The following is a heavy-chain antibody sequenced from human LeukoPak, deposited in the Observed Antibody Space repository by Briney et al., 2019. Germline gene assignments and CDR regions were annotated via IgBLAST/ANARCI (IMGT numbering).Heavy chain of an antibody. V-gene: IGHV4-59*08. D-gene: IGHD1-1*01. CDR1: GGSISSYY. J-gene: IGHJ4*02. Sequence: SETLSLTCTVSGGSISSYYWSWIRQPPGKGLEWIGYSYYSGNTYYNPSLKSRVTISMDTSKNQFSLKLNSMTAADTAVYYCTRWRLGGSNTDDGFDYWGQGTLVTVSS. CDR2: SYYSGNT. CDR3: TRWRLGGSNTDDGFDY.